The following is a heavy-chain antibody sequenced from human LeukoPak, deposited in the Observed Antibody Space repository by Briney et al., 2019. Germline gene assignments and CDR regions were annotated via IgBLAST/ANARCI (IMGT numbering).Heavy chain of an antibody. D-gene: IGHD5-18*01. CDR2: ITTISHYI. CDR1: GFTLSDYH. Sequence: PGGSLRLSCAASGFTLSDYHMNWVRQAPGKGLEWLSSITTISHYIYYAGAVRGRFTISRDNAKNSLYLQMVSLRAEDTAVYYCARLRGYSYGYGDYWGQGTLVTVSS. CDR3: ARLRGYSYGYGDY. J-gene: IGHJ4*02. V-gene: IGHV3-21*01.